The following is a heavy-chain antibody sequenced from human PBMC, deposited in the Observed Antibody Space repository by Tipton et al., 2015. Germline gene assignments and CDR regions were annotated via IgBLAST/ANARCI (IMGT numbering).Heavy chain of an antibody. D-gene: IGHD6-13*01. V-gene: IGHV3-23*01. Sequence: SLRLSCAASGFTVYSYAITWVSTLSGGGSTYYADSVKGRFTISRDDSKNTLYLQMNSLRAEDTAVYYCARLKDFRYGTQPGYFDYWGQGTLLVTVSS. CDR1: GFTVYSYA. CDR3: ARLKDFRYGTQPGYFDY. CDR2: LSGGGST. J-gene: IGHJ4*02.